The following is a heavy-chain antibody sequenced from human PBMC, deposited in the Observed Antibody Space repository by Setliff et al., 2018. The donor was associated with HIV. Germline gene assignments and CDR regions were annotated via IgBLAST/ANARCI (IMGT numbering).Heavy chain of an antibody. D-gene: IGHD4-17*01. CDR3: ATVDPNYGDYGNF. Sequence: PGESLKISCKGSGYTFSSYWIGWVRQMPGKGLEWMGIIYPADSDTRYSPSFQGQVTISADKSISTAYLQWSSLKASDTAMYYCATVDPNYGDYGNFWGQGTLVTVSS. CDR1: GYTFSSYW. V-gene: IGHV5-51*01. J-gene: IGHJ4*02. CDR2: IYPADSDT.